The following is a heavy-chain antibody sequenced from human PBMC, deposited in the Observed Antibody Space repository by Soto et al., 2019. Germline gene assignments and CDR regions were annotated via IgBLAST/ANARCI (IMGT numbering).Heavy chain of an antibody. CDR3: ARDLGGWPDY. J-gene: IGHJ4*02. CDR2: INAGNGNT. CDR1: GYTFTSYA. V-gene: IGHV1-3*01. D-gene: IGHD6-19*01. Sequence: QVQLVQSGAEVKKPGASVKVSGKASGYTFTSYAIHWVRQAPGQRLEWMGWINAGNGNTKYSQKFQDRVTITRDTSASTAYMELSSLISEDTAVYYCARDLGGWPDYWGQGTLVTVSS.